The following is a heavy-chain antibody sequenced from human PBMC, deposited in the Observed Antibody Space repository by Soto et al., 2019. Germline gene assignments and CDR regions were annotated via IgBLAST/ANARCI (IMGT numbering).Heavy chain of an antibody. CDR2: IKSDGSST. Sequence: EVQLVEFGGGLVQPGGSLRLSCAASGFTFSSYWMHWVRQAPGKGLVWVSRIKSDGSSTAYADSVKGRFTISRDNAKNTRHRKWTGWGEEETAVYYFAGEGGGYTALGPPGGRGPRVTVSS. CDR1: GFTFSSYW. J-gene: IGHJ2*01. CDR3: AGEGGGYTALGPP. V-gene: IGHV3-74*01. D-gene: IGHD3-16*01.